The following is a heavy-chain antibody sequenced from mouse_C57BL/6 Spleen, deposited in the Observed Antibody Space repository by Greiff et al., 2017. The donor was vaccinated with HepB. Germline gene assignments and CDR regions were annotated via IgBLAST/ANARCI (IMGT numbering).Heavy chain of an antibody. V-gene: IGHV1-66*01. CDR3: AREYYGTYLRYFDV. CDR1: GYSFTSYY. D-gene: IGHD2-1*01. J-gene: IGHJ1*03. Sequence: QVQLKESGPELVKPGASVKISCKASGYSFTSYYIHWVKQRPGQGLEWIGWIYPGSGNTKYNEKFKGKATLTADTSSSTAYMQLSSLTSEDSAVYYCAREYYGTYLRYFDVWGTGTTVTVSS. CDR2: IYPGSGNT.